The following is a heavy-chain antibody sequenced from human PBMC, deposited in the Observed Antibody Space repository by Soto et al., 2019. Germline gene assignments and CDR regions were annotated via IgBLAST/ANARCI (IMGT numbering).Heavy chain of an antibody. Sequence: SVKVSCKASGGTFSSYAISWVRQAPGQGLEWMGGIIPIFGTANYAQKFQGRVTITADESTSTAYMELSSLRSEDTAVYYCARSTYYYDSSGYYPAGYWGQGTLVTVSS. CDR3: ARSTYYYDSSGYYPAGY. V-gene: IGHV1-69*13. CDR2: IIPIFGTA. CDR1: GGTFSSYA. J-gene: IGHJ4*02. D-gene: IGHD3-22*01.